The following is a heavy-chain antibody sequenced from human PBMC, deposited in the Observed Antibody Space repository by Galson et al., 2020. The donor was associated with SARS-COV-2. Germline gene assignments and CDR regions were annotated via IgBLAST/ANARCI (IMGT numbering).Heavy chain of an antibody. D-gene: IGHD6-13*01. Sequence: TGGSLRLSCAASGFTFSSYGMHWVRQAPGKGLEWVAVISYDGSNKYYADSVKGRFTISRDNSKNTLYLQMNSLRAEDTAVYYCAKDLSPPDSSSWTWFDPWGQGTLVTVSS. V-gene: IGHV3-30*18. CDR3: AKDLSPPDSSSWTWFDP. CDR2: ISYDGSNK. CDR1: GFTFSSYG. J-gene: IGHJ5*02.